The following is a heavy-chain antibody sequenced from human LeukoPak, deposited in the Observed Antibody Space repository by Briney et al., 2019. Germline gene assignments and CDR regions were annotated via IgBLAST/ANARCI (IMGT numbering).Heavy chain of an antibody. CDR1: GFTFSSYG. Sequence: GGSLRLSCAASGFTFSSYGMHWVRQAPGKGLEWVAVISYDGSNKYYADSVKGRFTISRDNSKNTLYLQMNSLRVEDTAVYYCAKSGQLVVSSHYHYGMDVWGQGTTVTVSS. J-gene: IGHJ6*02. CDR2: ISYDGSNK. CDR3: AKSGQLVVSSHYHYGMDV. D-gene: IGHD6-6*01. V-gene: IGHV3-30*18.